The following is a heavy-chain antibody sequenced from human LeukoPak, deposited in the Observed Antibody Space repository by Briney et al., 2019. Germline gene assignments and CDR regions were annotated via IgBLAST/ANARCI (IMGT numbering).Heavy chain of an antibody. Sequence: SETLSLTCTVSGGSISSYYWSWIRQPAGKGLEWIGRIYTSGSTNYNPSLKSRVTMSVDTSKNQFSLKLSSVTAADTAVYYCAREWKYYYDSSGYYNWFDPWGQGTLVTVSS. CDR3: AREWKYYYDSSGYYNWFDP. V-gene: IGHV4-4*07. J-gene: IGHJ5*02. D-gene: IGHD3-22*01. CDR1: GGSISSYY. CDR2: IYTSGST.